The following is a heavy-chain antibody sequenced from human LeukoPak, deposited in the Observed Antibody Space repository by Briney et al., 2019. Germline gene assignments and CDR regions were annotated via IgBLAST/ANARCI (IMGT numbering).Heavy chain of an antibody. CDR1: GVPFSIYG. D-gene: IGHD3-3*01. CDR3: ARDHEWSWDY. V-gene: IGHV3-30*02. J-gene: IGHJ4*02. CDR2: LRSDGRDK. Sequence: QSGGSLRLSCTVSGVPFSIYGLHWVRQAPGRGLEWVAFLRSDGRDKYYADSVKGRFTISRDSSKNTVYLQLSSLRTEDTAVYYCARDHEWSWDYWGQGTLVIVSS.